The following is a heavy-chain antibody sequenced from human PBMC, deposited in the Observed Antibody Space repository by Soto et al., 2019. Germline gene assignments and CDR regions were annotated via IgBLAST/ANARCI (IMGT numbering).Heavy chain of an antibody. V-gene: IGHV3-30*18. CDR2: ISYDGSNK. D-gene: IGHD3-22*01. Sequence: QVQLVESGGGVVQPGRSLRLSCAASGFTFSSYGMHWVRQAPGKGLEWVAVISYDGSNKYYADSVKGRFTISRDNSKNTLYLQMNSLRAEDTAVYYCAKDLGLYDSSGYYPRYYYYGMDVWGQGTTVTVSS. CDR3: AKDLGLYDSSGYYPRYYYYGMDV. J-gene: IGHJ6*02. CDR1: GFTFSSYG.